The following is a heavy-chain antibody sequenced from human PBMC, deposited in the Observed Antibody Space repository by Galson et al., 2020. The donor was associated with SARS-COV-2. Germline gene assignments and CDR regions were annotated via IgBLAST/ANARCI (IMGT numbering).Heavy chain of an antibody. J-gene: IGHJ4*02. CDR2: ISNGGGST. Sequence: LSLTCAASGFSFSGYGMSWVRQAPGKGLEWVSGISNGGGSTYYADSVKGRFTISRDDSKNTLYVQMSSLRVEDTAVYYCAKGFESHGLFDYWGQGTLVTVSS. D-gene: IGHD3-9*01. CDR1: GFSFSGYG. V-gene: IGHV3-23*01. CDR3: AKGFESHGLFDY.